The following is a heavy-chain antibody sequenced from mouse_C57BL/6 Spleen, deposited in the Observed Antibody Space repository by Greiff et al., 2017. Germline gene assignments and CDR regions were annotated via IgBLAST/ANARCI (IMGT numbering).Heavy chain of an antibody. V-gene: IGHV1-64*01. CDR1: GYTFTSYW. Sequence: VQLQQPGAELVKPGASVKLSCKASGYTFTSYWMHWVKQRPGQGLEWIGMIHPNSGSTNYNEKFKSKATLTVDKSSSTAYMQLSSLTSEDSAVYYCARSDYGNYGAMDYWGQGTSVTVSS. CDR2: IHPNSGST. CDR3: ARSDYGNYGAMDY. D-gene: IGHD2-1*01. J-gene: IGHJ4*01.